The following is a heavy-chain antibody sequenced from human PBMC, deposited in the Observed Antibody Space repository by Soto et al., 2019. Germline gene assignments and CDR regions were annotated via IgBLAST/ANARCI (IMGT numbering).Heavy chain of an antibody. CDR2: INHSGST. CDR3: ARVFGVAGKKDNWFDP. V-gene: IGHV4-34*01. CDR1: GGSFSGYY. D-gene: IGHD3-3*01. Sequence: ETLSLPCAVYGGSFSGYYWSWIRQPPGKGLEWIGEINHSGSTNYNPSLKSRVTISVDTSKNQFSLKLSSVTAADTAVYYCARVFGVAGKKDNWFDPWGQGTLVTVSS. J-gene: IGHJ5*02.